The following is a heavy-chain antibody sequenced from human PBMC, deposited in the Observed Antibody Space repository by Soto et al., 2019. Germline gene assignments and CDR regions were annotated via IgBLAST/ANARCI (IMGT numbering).Heavy chain of an antibody. CDR2: VIPVFGLA. CDR1: GGTFSSYA. CDR3: ARGKSYYGSGKGIYDYYSLDV. Sequence: ASVKVSCKSSGGTFSSYAISWVRQAPGQGLEWMGGVIPVFGLATYAQKVQGRVTITADKSTNTAYMEVSSLRSEDTAVYYCARGKSYYGSGKGIYDYYSLDVWGQGTTVTVSS. J-gene: IGHJ6*02. D-gene: IGHD3-10*01. V-gene: IGHV1-69*10.